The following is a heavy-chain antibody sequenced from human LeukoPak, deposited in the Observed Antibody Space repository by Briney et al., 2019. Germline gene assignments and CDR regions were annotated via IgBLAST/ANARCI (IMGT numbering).Heavy chain of an antibody. CDR1: GGSISSGGYY. V-gene: IGHV4-30-2*01. CDR2: INHSGST. J-gene: IGHJ4*02. D-gene: IGHD2-2*01. Sequence: PSQTLSLTCTVSGGSISSGGYYWSWIRQPPGKGLEWIGEINHSGSTNYNPSLKSRVTISVDTSKNQFSLKLSSVTAADTAVYYCARGPARYCSSTSCPWYWGQGTLVTVPS. CDR3: ARGPARYCSSTSCPWY.